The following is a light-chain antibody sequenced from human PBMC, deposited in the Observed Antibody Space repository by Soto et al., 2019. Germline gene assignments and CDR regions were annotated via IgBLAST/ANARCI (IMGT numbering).Light chain of an antibody. Sequence: QSALTQPASVSGSAGQSITISCTGTSSDVGGYKYVSWYQQYPGKAPKIIIYGVNNRPSGVSNRFSGSKSGNTASLTISGLQVEDDADYYCSSYTNSRTYVLFGGGTKLTVL. J-gene: IGLJ2*01. CDR1: SSDVGGYKY. V-gene: IGLV2-14*01. CDR2: GVN. CDR3: SSYTNSRTYVL.